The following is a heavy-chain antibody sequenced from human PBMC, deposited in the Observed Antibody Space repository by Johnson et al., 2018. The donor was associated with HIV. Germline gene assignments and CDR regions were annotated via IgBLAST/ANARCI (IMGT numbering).Heavy chain of an antibody. J-gene: IGHJ3*01. D-gene: IGHD1-26*01. Sequence: QMQLVESGGGVVQPGRSLRLSCAASGFTFSSYAMHWVRQAPGKGLEWVAVISYDGSNKFYVDSVKGRFTISRDNAKNSLYLQMNSLRDEDTAVYYCVTADRGSAWGQGTTVTVSS. CDR1: GFTFSSYA. V-gene: IGHV3-30*04. CDR3: VTADRGSA. CDR2: ISYDGSNK.